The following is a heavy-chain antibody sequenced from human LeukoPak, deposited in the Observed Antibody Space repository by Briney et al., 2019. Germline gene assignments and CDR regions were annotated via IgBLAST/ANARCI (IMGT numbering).Heavy chain of an antibody. D-gene: IGHD2-8*01. V-gene: IGHV1-8*02. CDR1: GGTFSSYA. CDR3: ARKGLYARNWFDP. J-gene: IGHJ5*02. CDR2: MNPNSGNT. Sequence: ASVKVSCKASGGTFSSYAINWVRQATGQGLEWMGWMNPNSGNTGYAQKFQGRVTMTRNTSISTAYMELSSLRSEDTAVYYCARKGLYARNWFDPWGQGTLVTVSS.